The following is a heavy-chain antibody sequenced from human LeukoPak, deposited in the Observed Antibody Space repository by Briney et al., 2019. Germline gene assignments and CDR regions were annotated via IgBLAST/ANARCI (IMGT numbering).Heavy chain of an antibody. Sequence: GGSLRLSCAASGFTFSSYWMHWVRQAPGKGLVWVSRINSDGSSTSYADSVKGRFTISRDNAKNTLYLQMNGLRAEDTAVYYCARGYCSSTSCRSYAFDIWGQGTMVTVSS. D-gene: IGHD2-2*01. J-gene: IGHJ3*02. V-gene: IGHV3-74*01. CDR2: INSDGSST. CDR3: ARGYCSSTSCRSYAFDI. CDR1: GFTFSSYW.